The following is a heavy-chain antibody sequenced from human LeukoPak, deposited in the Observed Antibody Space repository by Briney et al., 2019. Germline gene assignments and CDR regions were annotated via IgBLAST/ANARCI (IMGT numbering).Heavy chain of an antibody. CDR2: TYPGDSET. J-gene: IGHJ6*02. V-gene: IGHV5-51*01. D-gene: IGHD1-14*01. CDR1: GYKFPTFW. CDR3: ARDSEPQTKEF. Sequence: GASLKISCKGSGYKFPTFWIAGVRQMPGKGLERMGMTYPGDSETRYSPSFQGQVSISVDKSVTTAYLQWSRLKASDTGIYYCARDSEPQTKEFWGQGTTVTVSS.